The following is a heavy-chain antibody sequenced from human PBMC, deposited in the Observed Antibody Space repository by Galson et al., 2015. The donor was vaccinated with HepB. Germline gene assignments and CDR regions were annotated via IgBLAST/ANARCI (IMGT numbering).Heavy chain of an antibody. J-gene: IGHJ4*02. D-gene: IGHD6-19*01. CDR3: AAHITGWYLGY. Sequence: SLRLSCAASGFNFNSYAMNWVRQAPGKGMEWVSTISADGARTYYADSVKGRFTISRDDSKNTLYLQMNSLRAEDTAVYYCAAHITGWYLGYWGQGTLVTVSS. CDR1: GFNFNSYA. V-gene: IGHV3-23*01. CDR2: ISADGART.